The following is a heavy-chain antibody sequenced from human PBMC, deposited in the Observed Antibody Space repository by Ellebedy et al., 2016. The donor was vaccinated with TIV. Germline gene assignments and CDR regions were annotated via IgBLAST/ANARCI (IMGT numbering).Heavy chain of an antibody. V-gene: IGHV1-69*13. D-gene: IGHD2-2*01. CDR1: GVTFSRYA. CDR2: LIPMYGKT. J-gene: IGHJ5*02. Sequence: AASVKVSCKASGVTFSRYAVSWVRQAPGQGLEWMGTLIPMYGKTHYAQKLQGRVTIAADESTNTAYMELRSLRSDDTAVYYCARYCNSTTCSNWFDPWGQGTLVTVSS. CDR3: ARYCNSTTCSNWFDP.